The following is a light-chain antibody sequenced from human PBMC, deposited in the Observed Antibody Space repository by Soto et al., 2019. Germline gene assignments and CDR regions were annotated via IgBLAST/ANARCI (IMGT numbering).Light chain of an antibody. CDR2: EVS. J-gene: IGLJ1*01. Sequence: QSALTQPPSASGSPGRSVTISCSGTRSDVGDYNSVSWYQQHPGKAPKLMIYEVSKRPPGVPDRFSGSKSGNAASLTVSGLQAEDETDYYCCSYTSNITPYVFGTGTKLTVL. CDR3: CSYTSNITPYV. CDR1: RSDVGDYNS. V-gene: IGLV2-8*01.